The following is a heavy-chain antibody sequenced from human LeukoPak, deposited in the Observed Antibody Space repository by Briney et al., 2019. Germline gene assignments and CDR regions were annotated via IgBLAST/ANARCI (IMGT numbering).Heavy chain of an antibody. CDR1: GGSISSGSYY. CDR2: IYYSGST. Sequence: PSQTLSLTCTVSGGSISSGSYYWSWIRQPPGKGLEWIGYIYYSGSTNYNPSLKSRVTISVDTSKNQFSLKLSSVTAADTAVYYCARVTRNYYYYMDVWGKGTTVTVSS. V-gene: IGHV4-61*01. CDR3: ARVTRNYYYYMDV. D-gene: IGHD2-21*02. J-gene: IGHJ6*03.